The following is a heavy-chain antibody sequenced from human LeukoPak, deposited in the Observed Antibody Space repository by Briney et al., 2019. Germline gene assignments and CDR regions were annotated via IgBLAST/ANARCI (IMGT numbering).Heavy chain of an antibody. CDR2: IQIGGST. CDR3: ARGITGITATGSE. J-gene: IGHJ4*02. V-gene: IGHV4-61*09. D-gene: IGHD6-13*01. Sequence: SQTLSLTCTVSGGSISSGSYYWNWIRQRQPAGKGLEWIGHIQIGGSTNYNPSLKSRITISVDTSKNQFSLKLSSVTVADTAVYYCARGITGITATGSEWGQGTLVTVSS. CDR1: GGSISSGSYY.